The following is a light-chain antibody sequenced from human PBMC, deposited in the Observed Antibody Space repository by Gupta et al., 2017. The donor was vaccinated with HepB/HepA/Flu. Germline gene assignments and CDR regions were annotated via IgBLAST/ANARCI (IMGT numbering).Light chain of an antibody. J-gene: IGLJ3*02. CDR2: DNT. CDR3: QSSDSSNRGSKV. CDR1: RSNIGAGYD. Sequence: QSVLTQPPSVSGAPGQRVTISCTGSRSNIGAGYDVHWYQQLPGPAPQLRIYDNTSRPSAVPARFSSGKYGTSTALVLNMRHDEDDADEYYQSSDSSNRGSKVFGGGTKLTV. V-gene: IGLV1-40*01.